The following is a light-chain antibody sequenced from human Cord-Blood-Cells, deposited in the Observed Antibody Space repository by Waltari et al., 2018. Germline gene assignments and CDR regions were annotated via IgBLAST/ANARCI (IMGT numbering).Light chain of an antibody. CDR2: GAS. Sequence: EIVMTQSPATLSVSPGERATLSCRASQSVSSNLAWYQQKPGQAPRILIYGASTRATGIPARFSGSGSGTEFTLTISSLQSEDFAVYYCQKYNNWWTFGQGIKVEIK. CDR1: QSVSSN. V-gene: IGKV3-15*01. CDR3: QKYNNWWT. J-gene: IGKJ1*01.